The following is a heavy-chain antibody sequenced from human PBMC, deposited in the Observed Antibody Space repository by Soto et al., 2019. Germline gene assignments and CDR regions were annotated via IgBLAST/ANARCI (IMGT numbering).Heavy chain of an antibody. CDR2: ISGSGGST. CDR3: AESYSSSWYDYFYY. CDR1: EFTFSTYA. J-gene: IGHJ4*02. V-gene: IGHV3-23*01. D-gene: IGHD6-13*01. Sequence: GGSLRLSCAASEFTFSTYAMSWVRQAPGKGLEWVSAISGSGGSTYYADSVKGRFTISRDTSKNTLYLQMNSLRAEDTALYYCAESYSSSWYDYFYYCGQGTMVTVSS.